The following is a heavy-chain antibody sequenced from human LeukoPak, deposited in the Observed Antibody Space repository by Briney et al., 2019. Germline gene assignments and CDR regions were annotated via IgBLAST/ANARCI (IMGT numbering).Heavy chain of an antibody. J-gene: IGHJ4*02. CDR3: ARGVAAAFDY. Sequence: SETLSLTCTVSGGSISNYYWSWIRQPPGKGLEWIGYIYYSGNTKYNPSLKSRVTISVDTSKNQFYLKLNSVTAADTAVYCCARGVAAAFDYWGQGTLVTVGS. CDR2: IYYSGNT. V-gene: IGHV4-59*01. D-gene: IGHD6-13*01. CDR1: GGSISNYY.